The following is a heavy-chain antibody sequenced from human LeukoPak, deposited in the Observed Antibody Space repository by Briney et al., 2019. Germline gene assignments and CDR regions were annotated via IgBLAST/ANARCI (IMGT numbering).Heavy chain of an antibody. CDR3: AREFTLWSPHAFDI. D-gene: IGHD2-21*01. CDR1: GFTFSSYG. Sequence: GRSLRLSCAASGFTFSSYGMHWVRQAPGKGLEGVAFIWFDGRNKNYADSVKGRFTISRDNSKNTLFLQMNSLRGEDTAVYYCAREFTLWSPHAFDIWGQGTMVTVSS. J-gene: IGHJ3*02. CDR2: IWFDGRNK. V-gene: IGHV3-33*01.